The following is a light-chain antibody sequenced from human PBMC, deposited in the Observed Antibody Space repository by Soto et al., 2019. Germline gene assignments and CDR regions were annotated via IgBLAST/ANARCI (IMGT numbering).Light chain of an antibody. Sequence: DIQMTQSPSTLSASVGDRVTITCRAGQSISNWLAWYQQKPGKAPKLLIYKTSSLESGVPSRFSGSGSGTEFTLTISSLQPDDFATYYCQQYHTYWTFGQGTKVDIK. CDR3: QQYHTYWT. J-gene: IGKJ1*01. V-gene: IGKV1-5*03. CDR1: QSISNW. CDR2: KTS.